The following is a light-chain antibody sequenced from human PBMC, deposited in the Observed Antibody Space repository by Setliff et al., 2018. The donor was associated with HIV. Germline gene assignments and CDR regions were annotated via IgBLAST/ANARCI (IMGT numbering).Light chain of an antibody. CDR1: SSDVGGYNY. J-gene: IGLJ1*01. CDR3: ISYTSSTTPYV. V-gene: IGLV2-14*03. CDR2: DVS. Sequence: QSALTQPASVSGSPGQSITISCTGTSSDVGGYNYVSWYQQHPGKVPKLIIYDVSNRPSGVSNRFSGSKSGNTASLTISGLQAEDEADYYCISYTSSTTPYVIGTGTKVTVL.